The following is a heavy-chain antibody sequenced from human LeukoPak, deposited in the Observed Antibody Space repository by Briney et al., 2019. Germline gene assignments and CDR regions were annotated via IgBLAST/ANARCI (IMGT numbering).Heavy chain of an antibody. CDR2: FDPEDGET. D-gene: IGHD3-22*01. Sequence: ASVKVSCKVSGYTLTELSMHWVRQAPGKGLEWMGGFDPEDGETIYAQKFQGRVTMTRDTSTSTVYMELSSLRSEDTAVYYCARLRPTYYYDRGWFDPWGQGTLVTVSS. V-gene: IGHV1-24*01. J-gene: IGHJ5*02. CDR3: ARLRPTYYYDRGWFDP. CDR1: GYTLTELS.